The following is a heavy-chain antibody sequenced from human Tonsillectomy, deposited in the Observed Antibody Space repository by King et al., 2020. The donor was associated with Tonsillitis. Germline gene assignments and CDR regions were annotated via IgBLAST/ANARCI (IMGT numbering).Heavy chain of an antibody. CDR2: ITGGGDNT. J-gene: IGHJ6*02. Sequence: VQLVESGGGLVQPGGSLRLSCAASGFTFNSYAMSWVRQAPGKGLEWVSAITGGGDNTYYADSVKGRFTISRDNSKNMLYMQMNNLRAEDTAVYYCAKDPHYYYYYYGMDVWGQGTTVTVSS. CDR3: AKDPHYYYYYYGMDV. CDR1: GFTFNSYA. V-gene: IGHV3-23*04.